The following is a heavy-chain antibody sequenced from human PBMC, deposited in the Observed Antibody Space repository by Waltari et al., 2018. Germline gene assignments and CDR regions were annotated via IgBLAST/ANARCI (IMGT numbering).Heavy chain of an antibody. J-gene: IGHJ2*01. V-gene: IGHV3-74*01. Sequence: EVQLVESGGGLVQPGGSLRLSWAASGFTYSMYGMHWVRQAPGKGLVWVSRSNSDGSSTSYADSVKGRFTISKDNAKNTVYLQMNSLRAEDTAIYYCARGARRTTVTTGWWYFDLWGRGTLVTVSS. CDR1: GFTYSMYG. D-gene: IGHD4-17*01. CDR2: SNSDGSST. CDR3: ARGARRTTVTTGWWYFDL.